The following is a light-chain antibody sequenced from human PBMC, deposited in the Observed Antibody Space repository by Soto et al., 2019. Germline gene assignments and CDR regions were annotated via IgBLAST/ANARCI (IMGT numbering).Light chain of an antibody. V-gene: IGLV2-14*03. J-gene: IGLJ1*01. CDR1: DSDIGGYDH. CDR3: SSRTSSTALV. CDR2: DVT. Sequence: QSVLTQPASVSASPGQSIAISCTGTDSDIGGYDHVSWYQQHPGKAPKLLIYDVTNRPSGVSSRFSGSKAGRTASLTISGLQTEDKADYYCSSRTSSTALVFGTGTKVTV.